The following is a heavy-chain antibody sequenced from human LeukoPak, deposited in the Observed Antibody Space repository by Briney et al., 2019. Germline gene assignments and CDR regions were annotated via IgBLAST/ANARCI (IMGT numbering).Heavy chain of an antibody. CDR3: VRVGNWNYDY. CDR2: IYYSGST. CDR1: GGSFSGYY. V-gene: IGHV4-59*01. Sequence: PSETLSLTCAVYGGSFSGYYWSWIRQPPGKGLEWIGYIYYSGSTNYNPSLKSRVTISIDTSKNQFSLKLSSVTAADTAVYYCVRVGNWNYDYWGQGTLVTVSS. J-gene: IGHJ4*02. D-gene: IGHD1-7*01.